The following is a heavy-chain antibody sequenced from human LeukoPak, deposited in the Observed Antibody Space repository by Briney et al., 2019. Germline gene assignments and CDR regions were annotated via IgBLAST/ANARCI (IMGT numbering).Heavy chain of an antibody. J-gene: IGHJ4*02. V-gene: IGHV3-21*01. CDR2: ISSSSSYI. Sequence: GGSLRLSCAASGFTFSSYSMNWVRQAPGKGLEWVSSISSSSSYIYYADSVKGRFTISRDNAKNSLYLQMNSLRAEDTAVYYCARDPCSGSYYPVGYFDYWGQGTLVTVSS. D-gene: IGHD1-26*01. CDR1: GFTFSSYS. CDR3: ARDPCSGSYYPVGYFDY.